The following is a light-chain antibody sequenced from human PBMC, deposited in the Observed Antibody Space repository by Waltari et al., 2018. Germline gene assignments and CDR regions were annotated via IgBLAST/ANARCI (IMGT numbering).Light chain of an antibody. CDR2: DVN. V-gene: IGLV2-14*01. Sequence: QSALTQPASVSASPGQSITISCTGTRGDIGGSDFVSWYQHHPGSAPKVLIFDVNHRPSGISDRFSGSKSGNTASLTISGLQPEDDADYYCRSPSTENLVLFGGGTKVTVL. CDR3: RSPSTENLVL. J-gene: IGLJ2*01. CDR1: RGDIGGSDF.